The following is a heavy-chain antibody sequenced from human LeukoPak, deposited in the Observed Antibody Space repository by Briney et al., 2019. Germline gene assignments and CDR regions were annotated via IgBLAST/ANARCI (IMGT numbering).Heavy chain of an antibody. CDR3: VKRTTDYYYYDY. CDR1: GFTFSTYP. D-gene: IGHD3-9*01. Sequence: GGSLRLSCSASGFTFSTYPMHWVRQAPRRGLEYVSSISSDGDITYYADSVKGRFTISRDNSKNTLYLQTSSLRAEDTAVYYCVKRTTDYYYYDYWGRGTLVTVSS. J-gene: IGHJ4*02. V-gene: IGHV3-64D*06. CDR2: ISSDGDIT.